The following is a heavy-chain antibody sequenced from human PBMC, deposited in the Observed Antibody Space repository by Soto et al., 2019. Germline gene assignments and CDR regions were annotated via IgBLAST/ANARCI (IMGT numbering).Heavy chain of an antibody. D-gene: IGHD3-9*01. CDR3: AREIATMYYDILTGSPKPYNWFDP. CDR2: ISSSSSYI. CDR1: GFTFSSYS. J-gene: IGHJ5*02. Sequence: GGSLRLSCAASGFTFSSYSMNWVRQAPGKGLEWVSSISSSSSYIYYADSVKGRFTISRDNAKNSLYLQMNSLRAEDTAVYYCAREIATMYYDILTGSPKPYNWFDPWGQGTLVTVSS. V-gene: IGHV3-21*01.